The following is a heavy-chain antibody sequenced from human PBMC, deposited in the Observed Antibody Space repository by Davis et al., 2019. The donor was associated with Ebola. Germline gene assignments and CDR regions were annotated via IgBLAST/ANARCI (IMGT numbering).Heavy chain of an antibody. V-gene: IGHV1-18*03. CDR3: ARDRYCSGGSCYSSYYYGMDV. CDR2: ISTYNDNT. Sequence: AASVKVSCKASGYTFTTYGISWVRQAPGQGLEWMGWISTYNDNTNYAQKLQGRVTMTTDTSTSTAYMELRSLRSDDMAVYYCARDRYCSGGSCYSSYYYGMDVWGQGTTVTVSS. D-gene: IGHD2-15*01. J-gene: IGHJ6*02. CDR1: GYTFTTYG.